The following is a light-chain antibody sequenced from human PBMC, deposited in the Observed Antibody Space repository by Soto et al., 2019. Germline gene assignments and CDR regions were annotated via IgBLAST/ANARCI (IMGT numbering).Light chain of an antibody. Sequence: QSALTQPASVSGSPGQSITISCTGTSSDVGNYNYDSWYQQHPGKVPKLMIYDVSNRPSGVSTRFSGSKSGNTASLTISGLQTEDEADYYCSSYTSSRTLVFGTGTKLTVL. CDR2: DVS. V-gene: IGLV2-14*03. CDR1: SSDVGNYNY. CDR3: SSYTSSRTLV. J-gene: IGLJ1*01.